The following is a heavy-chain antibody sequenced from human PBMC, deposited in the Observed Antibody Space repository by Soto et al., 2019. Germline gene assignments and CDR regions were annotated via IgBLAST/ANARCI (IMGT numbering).Heavy chain of an antibody. CDR1: GFTFSSYA. D-gene: IGHD3-3*01. CDR2: ISGSGGST. V-gene: IGHV3-23*01. CDR3: AKRGLAGDYDFWSGYYQN. Sequence: EVQLLESGGGLVQPGGSLRLSCAASGFTFSSYAMSWVRQAPGKGLEWVSAISGSGGSTYYADSVKGRFTISRDNSKNTLYLQMNSLRAEDTAVYYCAKRGLAGDYDFWSGYYQNWGQGTLVTVSS. J-gene: IGHJ4*02.